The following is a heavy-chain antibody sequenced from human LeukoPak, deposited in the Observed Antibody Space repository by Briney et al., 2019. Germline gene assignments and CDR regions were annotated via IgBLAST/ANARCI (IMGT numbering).Heavy chain of an antibody. V-gene: IGHV3-30*18. CDR3: AKDFYYDSSGYYVTYYYYYMDV. D-gene: IGHD3-22*01. Sequence: GGSLRLSCAASGFTFSSYGMHWVRQAPGKGLEWVAVISYDGSNKYYADSVKGRFTISRDNSKNTLYLQMNSLRAEDTAVYYCAKDFYYDSSGYYVTYYYYYMDVWGKGTTVTVSS. CDR2: ISYDGSNK. CDR1: GFTFSSYG. J-gene: IGHJ6*03.